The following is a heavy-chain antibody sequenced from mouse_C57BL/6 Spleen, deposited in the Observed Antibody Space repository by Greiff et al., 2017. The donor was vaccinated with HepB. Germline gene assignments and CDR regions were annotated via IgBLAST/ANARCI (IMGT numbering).Heavy chain of an antibody. CDR3: ARSGGDSTGFYAMDY. V-gene: IGHV1-50*01. Sequence: QVQLQQPGAELVKPGASVKLSCKASGYTFTSYWMQWVKQRPGKGLEWIGEIDPSDSYTNYNQKFKGKATLTVDTSSSTAYMPLSSLTSEDSAVYYCARSGGDSTGFYAMDYWGQGTSVTVSS. D-gene: IGHD3-1*01. CDR1: GYTFTSYW. CDR2: IDPSDSYT. J-gene: IGHJ4*01.